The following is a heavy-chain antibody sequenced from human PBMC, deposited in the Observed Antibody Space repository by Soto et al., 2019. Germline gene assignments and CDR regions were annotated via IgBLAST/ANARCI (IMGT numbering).Heavy chain of an antibody. CDR2: ISTYNGDT. D-gene: IGHD3-22*01. V-gene: IGHV1-18*01. J-gene: IGHJ3*02. CDR1: GYTFTRSG. CDR3: ARDKSHGYYYDSSGYYQNPDAFDI. Sequence: ASVKVSCKASGYTFTRSGISWVRQAPGQGLEWMGWISTYNGDTNYAQTFQGRVTMTTDTSTSTVYMELRSLRSDDTAVYYCARDKSHGYYYDSSGYYQNPDAFDIWGQGTMVTVSS.